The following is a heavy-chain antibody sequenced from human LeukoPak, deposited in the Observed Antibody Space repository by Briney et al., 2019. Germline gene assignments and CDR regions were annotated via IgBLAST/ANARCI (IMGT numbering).Heavy chain of an antibody. V-gene: IGHV7-4-1*02. CDR2: INTNTGNP. J-gene: IGHJ5*02. CDR1: GYTFNSYG. Sequence: ASVKVSCKASGYTFNSYGISWVRQAPGQGLEWMGWINTNTGNPTYAQGFTGRFVFSLDTSVSTAYLQISSLKAEDTAVYYCARSFRVGSWKAWFDPWGQGTLVTVSS. CDR3: ARSFRVGSWKAWFDP. D-gene: IGHD6-13*01.